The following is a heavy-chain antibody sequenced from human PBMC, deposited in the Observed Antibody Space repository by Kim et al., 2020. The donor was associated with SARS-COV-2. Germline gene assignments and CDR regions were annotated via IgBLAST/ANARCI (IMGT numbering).Heavy chain of an antibody. J-gene: IGHJ4*03. CDR3: ARECSGWCGYGYLDF. V-gene: IGHV3-21*04. CDR2: IRSSSIYI. CDR1: GFTFSTYC. Sequence: GGSLRLSCAASGFTFSTYCMNWLRQAPGKGLEWVSTIRSSSIYIYYADSVKGRFTISRDTTKNSLYLQMNSLRAEDTAVYYCARECSGWCGYGYLDF. D-gene: IGHD6-19*01.